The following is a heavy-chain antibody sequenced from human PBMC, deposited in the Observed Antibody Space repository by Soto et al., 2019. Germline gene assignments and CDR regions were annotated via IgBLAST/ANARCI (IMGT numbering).Heavy chain of an antibody. D-gene: IGHD2-15*01. CDR3: ARREGYCSGGSCYYFDY. V-gene: IGHV3-23*01. J-gene: IGHJ4*02. CDR1: GFTFSSYA. CDR2: ISGSGGST. Sequence: GGSLRLSCAASGFTFSSYAMSWVRQAPGKGLEWVSAISGSGGSTYYADSVKGRFTISRDNSKNTLYLQMNSLRAEDTAVYYCARREGYCSGGSCYYFDYWGQGTLVTVSS.